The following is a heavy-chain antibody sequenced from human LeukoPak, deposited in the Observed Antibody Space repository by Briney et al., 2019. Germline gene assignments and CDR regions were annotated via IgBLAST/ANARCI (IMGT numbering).Heavy chain of an antibody. CDR2: FSGSDGST. V-gene: IGHV3-23*01. CDR3: AKGTSWISPYYYMDV. J-gene: IGHJ6*03. Sequence: GGSLRLSCAASGLTFSTYNMGWVRQAPGRGLEWVSGFSGSDGSTDYADSVKGRFTISRDNSKNTLYLQMNSLRAEDTALYYCAKGTSWISPYYYMDVWGTGTTVTVSS. D-gene: IGHD2-2*01. CDR1: GLTFSTYN.